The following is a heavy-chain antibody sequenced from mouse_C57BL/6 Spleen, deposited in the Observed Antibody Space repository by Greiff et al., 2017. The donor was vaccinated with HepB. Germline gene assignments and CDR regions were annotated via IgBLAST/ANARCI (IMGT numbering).Heavy chain of an antibody. CDR3: VWGEAWFAY. CDR2: IDPSDSYT. D-gene: IGHD2-13*01. J-gene: IGHJ3*01. Sequence: QVQLQQPGAELVRPGTSVKLSCKASGYTFTSYWMHWVKQRPGQGLEWIGVIDPSDSYTNYNQKFKGKATLTVDTSSSTAYMQLSSLTSEDSAVYYCVWGEAWFAYWGQGTLVTVSA. CDR1: GYTFTSYW. V-gene: IGHV1-59*01.